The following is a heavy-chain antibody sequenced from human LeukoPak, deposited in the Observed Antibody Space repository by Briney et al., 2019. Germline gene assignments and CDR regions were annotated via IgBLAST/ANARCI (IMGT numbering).Heavy chain of an antibody. CDR3: ASRSGDFWSGYYSP. Sequence: ASMKVSSKASGYTFTSYDINWVRQATGQGLEWMGWMNPNSGNTGYAQKFPGRVTMTRNTSISTAYMELSSLRSEDTAVYYCASRSGDFWSGYYSPWGQGTLVTVSS. CDR2: MNPNSGNT. CDR1: GYTFTSYD. V-gene: IGHV1-8*01. D-gene: IGHD3-3*01. J-gene: IGHJ5*02.